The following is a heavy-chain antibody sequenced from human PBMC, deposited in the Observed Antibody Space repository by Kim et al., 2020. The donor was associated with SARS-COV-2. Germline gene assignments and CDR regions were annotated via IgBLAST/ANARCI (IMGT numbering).Heavy chain of an antibody. V-gene: IGHV3-48*03. D-gene: IGHD3-10*01. CDR1: GFTFSSYE. Sequence: GGSLRLSCAASGFTFSSYEMNWVRQAPGKGLEWVSYISSSGSTIYYADSVKGRFTISRDNAKNSLYLQMNSLRAEDTAVYYCARVSGLWFGDYYGMDVWRQGTTVTDSS. CDR2: ISSSGSTI. CDR3: ARVSGLWFGDYYGMDV. J-gene: IGHJ6*02.